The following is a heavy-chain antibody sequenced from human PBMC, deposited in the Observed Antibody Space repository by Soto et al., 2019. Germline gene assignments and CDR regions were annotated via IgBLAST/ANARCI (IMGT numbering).Heavy chain of an antibody. CDR3: AREAGPDRWFDP. CDR2: ISTSGTT. CDR1: GASISSYF. J-gene: IGHJ5*02. D-gene: IGHD6-19*01. V-gene: IGHV4-4*07. Sequence: SETLSLTCTVSGASISSYFWTWIRQPAGKGLDWIGRISTSGTTNYNPSLKSRVTMSVDTSKNHFSLNLSSVTAADTAVYYCAREAGPDRWFDPWGQGTLVTVSS.